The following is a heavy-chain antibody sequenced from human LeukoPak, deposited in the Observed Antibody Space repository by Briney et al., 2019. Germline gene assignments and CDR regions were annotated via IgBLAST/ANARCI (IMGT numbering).Heavy chain of an antibody. Sequence: GGSLRLSCAASRFTFSSNWMSWVRQAPGKGLEWVANIKQDGSEKYYVDSVKGRFTISRDNAKNSLYLQMNSLRAEDTAVYYCASPYCSRTTCYPRTFHHWGQGTLVTVSS. V-gene: IGHV3-7*01. CDR2: IKQDGSEK. D-gene: IGHD2-2*01. CDR3: ASPYCSRTTCYPRTFHH. J-gene: IGHJ1*01. CDR1: RFTFSSNW.